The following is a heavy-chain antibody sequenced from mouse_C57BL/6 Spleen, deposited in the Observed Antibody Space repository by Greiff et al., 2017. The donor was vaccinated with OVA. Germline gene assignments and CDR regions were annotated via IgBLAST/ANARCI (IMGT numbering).Heavy chain of an antibody. J-gene: IGHJ4*01. Sequence: QVQLQQSGPELVKPGASVKISCKASGYAFSSSWMNWVKQRPGKGLEWIGRIYPGDGDTNYNGKFKGKATLTADKSSSTAYMQLSSLTSEDSAVYFCARWLLNYAMDYWGRGTSVTVSS. D-gene: IGHD2-3*01. V-gene: IGHV1-82*01. CDR2: IYPGDGDT. CDR3: ARWLLNYAMDY. CDR1: GYAFSSSW.